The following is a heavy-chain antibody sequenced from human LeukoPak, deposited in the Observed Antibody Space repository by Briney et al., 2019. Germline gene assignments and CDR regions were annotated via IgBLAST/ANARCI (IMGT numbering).Heavy chain of an antibody. V-gene: IGHV1-18*01. D-gene: IGHD3-10*01. CDR3: ARVGRDGSGSNTTGKKHYYYYYIDV. J-gene: IGHJ6*03. CDR1: GYTFTRYG. Sequence: GASVKFSCKASGYTFTRYGISWARQAPGQGLEWMGWLTASNGNTKYAQKPQRRDNITTDTSTSTAYMELRSLSSDDTAGYYCARVGRDGSGSNTTGKKHYYYYYIDVWGKGTTVTISS. CDR2: LTASNGNT.